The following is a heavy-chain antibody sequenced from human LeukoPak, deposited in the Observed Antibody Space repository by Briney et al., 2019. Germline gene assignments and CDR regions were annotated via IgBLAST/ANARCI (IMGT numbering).Heavy chain of an antibody. J-gene: IGHJ4*02. V-gene: IGHV3-23*01. CDR1: GVTFSSYA. D-gene: IGHD6-19*01. CDR2: ISGSGGST. CDR3: AKVGIAVAGHFDY. Sequence: GRSLRLSGAASGVTFSSYAMSWVRQAPGKGLEWVSAISGSGGSTYYADSVKGRFTISRDNSKNTLYLQMNGLRAEDTAVYYGAKVGIAVAGHFDYWGQGTLVTVSS.